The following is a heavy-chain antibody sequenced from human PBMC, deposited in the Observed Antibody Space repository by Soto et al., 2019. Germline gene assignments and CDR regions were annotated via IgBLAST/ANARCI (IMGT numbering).Heavy chain of an antibody. J-gene: IGHJ4*02. CDR3: ARDRDDDGSGNYYNRIDF. CDR2: IIPIFGTP. Sequence: QVQLVQSGAEVKKPGSSVKVSCKASGGIFSTYAISWLRRAPGQGLEWVGGIIPIFGTPNYAQRFQGRVTITADESTSTAYMELSRLRSEDTAVYYCARDRDDDGSGNYYNRIDFWGQGTLVTVSS. V-gene: IGHV1-69*01. D-gene: IGHD3-10*01. CDR1: GGIFSTYA.